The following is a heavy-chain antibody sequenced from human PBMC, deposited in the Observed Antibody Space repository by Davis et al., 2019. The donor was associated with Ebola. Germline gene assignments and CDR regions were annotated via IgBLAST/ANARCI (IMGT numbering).Heavy chain of an antibody. Sequence: PGGSLRLSCAASGFTFSSNWMSWVRQAPGQGLQWVANIKQDGSETYYVGSVKGRFTISRDNAKNSLYLQMNSLRAEDTAVYYCARGNWNGMGYFDYWGQGTLVTVSS. V-gene: IGHV3-7*01. CDR3: ARGNWNGMGYFDY. J-gene: IGHJ4*02. CDR2: IKQDGSET. D-gene: IGHD1-1*01. CDR1: GFTFSSNW.